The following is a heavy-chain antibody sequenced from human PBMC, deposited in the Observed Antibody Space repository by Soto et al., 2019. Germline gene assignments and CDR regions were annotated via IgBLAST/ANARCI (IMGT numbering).Heavy chain of an antibody. V-gene: IGHV1-18*01. J-gene: IGHJ6*02. CDR2: ISAYNGNT. CDR1: GYTFTSYG. D-gene: IGHD3-3*01. Sequence: ASVKVSCKASGYTFTSYGISWVRQAPGQGLEWMGWISAYNGNTNYAQKLQGRVTMTTGTSTSTAYMELRSLRSDDTAVYYCARESGFGYYDFWSGYYLGMDVWGQGTTVTVSS. CDR3: ARESGFGYYDFWSGYYLGMDV.